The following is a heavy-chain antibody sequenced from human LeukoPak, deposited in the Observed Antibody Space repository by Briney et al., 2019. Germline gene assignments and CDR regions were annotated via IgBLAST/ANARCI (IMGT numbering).Heavy chain of an antibody. CDR1: GGTFNSYA. J-gene: IGHJ6*02. CDR2: IIPILGIA. V-gene: IGHV1-69*04. CDR3: ARGTMVRGVVV. D-gene: IGHD3-10*01. Sequence: ASVKVSCKASGGTFNSYAISWVRQAPGQGREWMGRIIPILGIANYAQKFQGRVTITWDKSTSTAYMELSSLRSEDTAVYYCARGTMVRGVVVWGQGTTVTVSS.